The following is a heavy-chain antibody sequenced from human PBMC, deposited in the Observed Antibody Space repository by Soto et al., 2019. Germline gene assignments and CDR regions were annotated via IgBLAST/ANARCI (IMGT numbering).Heavy chain of an antibody. CDR2: IKSKTDGGTT. V-gene: IGHV3-15*01. D-gene: IGHD4-17*01. CDR1: GFTFSNAW. Sequence: GGSLRLSCAASGFTFSNAWMSWVRQAPGKGLEWVGRIKSKTDGGTTDYAAPVKGRFTISRDDSKNTLYLQMSSLKTEDTAVYYCTTDLTTDYYYYGMDVWGQGTTVTVSS. J-gene: IGHJ6*02. CDR3: TTDLTTDYYYYGMDV.